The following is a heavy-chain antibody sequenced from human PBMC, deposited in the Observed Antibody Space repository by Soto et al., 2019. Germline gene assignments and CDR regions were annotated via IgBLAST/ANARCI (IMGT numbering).Heavy chain of an antibody. CDR2: INPNSGGT. CDR3: ARGGYCTNGVCDNWFDP. J-gene: IGHJ5*02. CDR1: GCTFTGYY. D-gene: IGHD2-8*01. Sequence: ASVKVSCKASGCTFTGYYMHWVRQAPGQGLEWMGWINPNSGGTNYAQKFQGWVTMTRDTSISTAYMELSRLRSDDTAVYYCARGGYCTNGVCDNWFDPWGQGALVTVSS. V-gene: IGHV1-2*04.